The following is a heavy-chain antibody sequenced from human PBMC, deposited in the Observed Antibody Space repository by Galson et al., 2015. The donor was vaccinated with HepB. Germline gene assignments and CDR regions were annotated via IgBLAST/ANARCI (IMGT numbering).Heavy chain of an antibody. CDR2: ISGSGGST. V-gene: IGHV3-23*01. Sequence: SLRLSCAASGFTFSSYAMSWVRQAPGKGLEWVSAISGSGGSTYYADSVKGRFTISRDNSKNTLYLQMNSLRAEDTAVYYCAKDVLLGFEYSSSGPDYWGQGTLVSVSS. CDR3: AKDVLLGFEYSSSGPDY. CDR1: GFTFSSYA. D-gene: IGHD6-6*01. J-gene: IGHJ4*02.